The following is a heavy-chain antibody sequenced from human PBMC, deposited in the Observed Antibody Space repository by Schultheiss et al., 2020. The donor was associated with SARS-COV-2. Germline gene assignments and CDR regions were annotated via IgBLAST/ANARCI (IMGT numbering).Heavy chain of an antibody. CDR1: GFTFSSYG. D-gene: IGHD3-22*01. V-gene: IGHV3-33*01. CDR2: IWYDGSNK. Sequence: GGSLRLSCAASGFTFSSYGMHWVRQAPGKGLEWVAVIWYDGSNKYYADSVKGRFTISRDNSKNTLYLQMNSLRAEDTAVYYCAREGYYDSSGPPPIDYWGQGTLVTVSS. J-gene: IGHJ4*02. CDR3: AREGYYDSSGPPPIDY.